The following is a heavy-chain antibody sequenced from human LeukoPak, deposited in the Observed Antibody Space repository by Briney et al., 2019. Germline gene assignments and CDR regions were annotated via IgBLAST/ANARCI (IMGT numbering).Heavy chain of an antibody. CDR3: ARVLILTIFGVVPDY. CDR1: GYTFTSYD. Sequence: ASVKVSCKASGYTFTSYDINWVRQATGQGLEWMGWMNPNSGNTGYAQKLQGRVTMTTDTSTSTAYMELRSLRSDDTAVYYCARVLILTIFGVVPDYWGQGTLVTVSS. D-gene: IGHD3-3*01. J-gene: IGHJ4*02. CDR2: MNPNSGNT. V-gene: IGHV1-8*01.